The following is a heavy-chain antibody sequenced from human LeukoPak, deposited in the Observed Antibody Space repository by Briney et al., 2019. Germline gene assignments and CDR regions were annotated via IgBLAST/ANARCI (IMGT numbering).Heavy chain of an antibody. Sequence: PSETLSLTCTVSGGSISSYYWSWIRQPPGKGLEWIGYIYYSGSTNYNPSLKSRVTISVDTSKNQFSLKLSSVTAADTAVYYCARHRETYYYDSSDAFDIWGQGTMVTVSS. V-gene: IGHV4-59*08. D-gene: IGHD3-22*01. CDR2: IYYSGST. CDR3: ARHRETYYYDSSDAFDI. CDR1: GGSISSYY. J-gene: IGHJ3*02.